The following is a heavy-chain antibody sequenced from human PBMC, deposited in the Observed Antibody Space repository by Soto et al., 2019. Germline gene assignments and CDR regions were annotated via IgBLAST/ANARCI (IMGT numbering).Heavy chain of an antibody. CDR2: IFYTGST. J-gene: IGHJ4*02. Sequence: PSETLSLTCTVSGGSIDSNRYYWAWIRQPPGKGLEWIGSIFYTGSTNYNPSLKSRVTISVDTSKNQFSLKLTSVTAADTAVYYCARDKITGLFGYWGQGTLVTVSS. CDR3: ARDKITGLFGY. V-gene: IGHV4-39*07. CDR1: GGSIDSNRYY. D-gene: IGHD2-8*02.